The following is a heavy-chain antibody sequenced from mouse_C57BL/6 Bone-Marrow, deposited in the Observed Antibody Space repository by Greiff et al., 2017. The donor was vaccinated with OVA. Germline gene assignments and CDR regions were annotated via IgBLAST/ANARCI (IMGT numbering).Heavy chain of an antibody. CDR2: ISYDGSN. Sequence: VQLQQSGPGPVKPSQSLSPTCSVPGYSTTSGYYWNWIRQFPGNKLEWMGYISYDGSNNYNPSLKNGISIARDTPKNQFSLKLNSVTTEDAATYYCARAYWYFDVWGTGTAVTVSS. CDR1: GYSTTSGYY. J-gene: IGHJ1*03. CDR3: ARAYWYFDV. V-gene: IGHV3-6*01.